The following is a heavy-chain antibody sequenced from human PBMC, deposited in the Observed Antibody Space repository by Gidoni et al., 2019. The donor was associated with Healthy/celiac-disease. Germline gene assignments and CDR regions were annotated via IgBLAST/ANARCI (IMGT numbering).Heavy chain of an antibody. CDR3: ARVSNYCSGGSCYSEY. V-gene: IGHV3-33*01. CDR2: IWYDGSNK. J-gene: IGHJ4*02. CDR1: GFTFSSSG. Sequence: QVQLVESGGGVVQPGRSLRLSCAASGFTFSSSGMHWVRQAPGKGLEWVAVIWYDGSNKYYADSVKGRFTISRDNSKNTLYLQMNSLRAEDTAVYYCARVSNYCSGGSCYSEYWGQGTLVTVSS. D-gene: IGHD2-15*01.